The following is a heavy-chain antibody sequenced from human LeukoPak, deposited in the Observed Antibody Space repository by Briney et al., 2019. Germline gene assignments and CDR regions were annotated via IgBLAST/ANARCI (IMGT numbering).Heavy chain of an antibody. Sequence: ASVKVSCKASGYTFINYYMHWVRQAPGQGLEWMGIINPSGGTTSYAQNFQGRVTMTRDTSTSTVYMELSGLRSEDTAVYYCARETIVVVTAGDYWGQGTLVTVSS. J-gene: IGHJ4*02. V-gene: IGHV1-46*01. CDR2: INPSGGTT. CDR1: GYTFINYY. D-gene: IGHD2-21*02. CDR3: ARETIVVVTAGDY.